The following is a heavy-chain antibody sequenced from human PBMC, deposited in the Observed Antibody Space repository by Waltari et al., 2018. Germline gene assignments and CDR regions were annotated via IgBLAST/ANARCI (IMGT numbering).Heavy chain of an antibody. CDR2: LADGGNSA. J-gene: IGHJ6*02. D-gene: IGHD3-22*01. Sequence: QLVQSGGGLVQSGESLRLSCVASGFFLSNYAMTWVRRAPGKGLEWVSRLADGGNSAKYADAVKGRFTISRDTSKNTLYLQMNSLRAEDTAIYYCADRSSPLYYFAMDVWGQGTKVTVSS. CDR3: ADRSSPLYYFAMDV. V-gene: IGHV3-23*04. CDR1: GFFLSNYA.